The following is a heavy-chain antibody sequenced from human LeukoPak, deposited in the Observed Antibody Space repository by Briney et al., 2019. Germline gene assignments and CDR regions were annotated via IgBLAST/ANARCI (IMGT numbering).Heavy chain of an antibody. CDR2: ISYDGSNK. J-gene: IGHJ4*02. D-gene: IGHD2-15*01. CDR1: GFTFSSYA. Sequence: QPGGSLRLSCAASGFTFSSYAMHWVRQAPGKGLEWVAVISYDGSNKYYADSVKGRFTISRDNSKNTLYLQMNSLRAEDTAVYYCARDKRYCSSGSCYGVLDYWGQGTLVTVSS. V-gene: IGHV3-30-3*01. CDR3: ARDKRYCSSGSCYGVLDY.